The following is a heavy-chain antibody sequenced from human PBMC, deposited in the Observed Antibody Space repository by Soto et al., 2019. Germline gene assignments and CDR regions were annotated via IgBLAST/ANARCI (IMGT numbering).Heavy chain of an antibody. CDR3: ARLLYDRSGYYWFDP. CDR2: IYYTGST. J-gene: IGHJ5*02. D-gene: IGHD3-22*01. CDR1: GSSISSSSYY. V-gene: IGHV4-39*01. Sequence: SETLSLTCTVSGSSISSSSYYWGWIRQPPGKGLEWIESIYYTGSTYYNPSLKSRVTMSVDTSKNQFSLKLSSVTAADTAVYYCARLLYDRSGYYWFDPWGQGTLVTVSS.